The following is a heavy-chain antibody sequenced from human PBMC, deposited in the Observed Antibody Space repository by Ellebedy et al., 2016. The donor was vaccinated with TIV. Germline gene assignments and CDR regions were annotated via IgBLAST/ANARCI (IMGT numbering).Heavy chain of an antibody. CDR2: LNAGPGHT. Sequence: AASVKVSCKASGFTFTGSAMHWVRQAHGQRLECMGLLNAGPGHTQYSQKFQGRVTINRDTSASTAYMELSSLRSEDTSVYYCARDRDDGTFDYWGQGTLVTVSS. D-gene: IGHD1-1*01. V-gene: IGHV1-3*01. CDR1: GFTFTGSA. CDR3: ARDRDDGTFDY. J-gene: IGHJ4*02.